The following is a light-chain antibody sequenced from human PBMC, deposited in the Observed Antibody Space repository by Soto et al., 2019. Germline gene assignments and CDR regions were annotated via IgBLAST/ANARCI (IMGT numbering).Light chain of an antibody. CDR1: ERISNN. CDR3: QQYNNWPLT. V-gene: IGKV3-15*01. CDR2: GAS. Sequence: EIVMTQSPDTMSVSPGEGATLSSRASERISNNLAWYQQKRGQVPRLLIYGASTRATGIPDRFSGSGYGREFTLTISSLQSEDSSVYYCQQYNNWPLTFGGGTEVEI. J-gene: IGKJ4*01.